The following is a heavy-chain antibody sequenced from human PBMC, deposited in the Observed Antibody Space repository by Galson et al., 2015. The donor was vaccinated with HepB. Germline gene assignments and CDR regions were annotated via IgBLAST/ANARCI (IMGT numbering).Heavy chain of an antibody. CDR3: ATTVRTTVTTLPYFDY. D-gene: IGHD4-17*01. J-gene: IGHJ4*02. Sequence: SVKVSCKASGYTFTGYYMHWVRQAPGQGLEWMGWINPNSGGTNYAQKFQGRVTMTRDTSMRTAYMELSRLRSDDTAVYYCATTVRTTVTTLPYFDYWGQGTLVTVSS. V-gene: IGHV1-2*02. CDR1: GYTFTGYY. CDR2: INPNSGGT.